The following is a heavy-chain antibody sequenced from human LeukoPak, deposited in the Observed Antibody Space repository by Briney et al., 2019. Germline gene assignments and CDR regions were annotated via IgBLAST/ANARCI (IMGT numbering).Heavy chain of an antibody. D-gene: IGHD3-3*01. Sequence: SETLSLTCTVSGGSTSSGSYYWSWIRQPAGKGLEWIGRIYTSGSTNYNPSLKSRVTISVDTSKNQFSLRLSSVTAADTAVYYCARATPFWSGYYTAFDIWGQGTMVTVSS. J-gene: IGHJ3*02. CDR3: ARATPFWSGYYTAFDI. CDR1: GGSTSSGSYY. V-gene: IGHV4-61*02. CDR2: IYTSGST.